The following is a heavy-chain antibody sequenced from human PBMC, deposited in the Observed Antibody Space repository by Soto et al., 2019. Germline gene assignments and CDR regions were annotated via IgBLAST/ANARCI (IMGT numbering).Heavy chain of an antibody. J-gene: IGHJ5*01. CDR2: MYHTGTA. Sequence: KSSETLSLTCTVSFGSINNHYWGWIRQAPGKGLEWVGHMYHTGTAKYNPSLKSRVSISIDKTKDQCSLSLRSVTAADSAVYYCARGAQCTSAACYDSPNNWFDSWRQGILVTVSS. D-gene: IGHD2-2*01. CDR3: ARGAQCTSAACYDSPNNWFDS. CDR1: FGSINNHY. V-gene: IGHV4-59*11.